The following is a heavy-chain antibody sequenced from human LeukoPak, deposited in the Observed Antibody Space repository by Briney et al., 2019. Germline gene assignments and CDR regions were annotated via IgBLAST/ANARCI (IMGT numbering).Heavy chain of an antibody. D-gene: IGHD1-26*01. CDR3: ARLAWGVGPRRAFWDY. CDR2: ISYSGNT. J-gene: IGHJ4*02. CDR1: GGSISSTSYY. Sequence: SETLSLTCSVSGGSISSTSYYWGWIRQPPGKGLEWIGTISYSGNTFYNPSLKSRVTISVDTSKNQFSLKLSSVTAADTSVYYCARLAWGVGPRRAFWDYWGQGTLVTVSS. V-gene: IGHV4-39*01.